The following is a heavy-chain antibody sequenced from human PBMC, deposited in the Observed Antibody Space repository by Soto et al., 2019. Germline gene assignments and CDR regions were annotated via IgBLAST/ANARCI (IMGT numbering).Heavy chain of an antibody. J-gene: IGHJ5*01. CDR1: GGSVRAPDW. Sequence: SETLSLTCTLSGGSVRAPDWWNWVRQSPDKGLEWIAEVHISGHSNYNPSLRSRVSVSIDSSKNQFYLNLNSVTAADTAIYYCARVRQGCSANNCYFDPWGQGTQVTVSS. D-gene: IGHD1-1*01. V-gene: IGHV4-4*02. CDR3: ARVRQGCSANNCYFDP. CDR2: VHISGHS.